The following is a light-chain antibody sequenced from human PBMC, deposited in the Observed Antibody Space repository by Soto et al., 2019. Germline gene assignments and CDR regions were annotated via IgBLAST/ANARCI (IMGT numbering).Light chain of an antibody. Sequence: EIVLTQSPGTLSLSPGERVTLSCRASQSVSSNYLAWYQQKPGQAPRLLIYGASSRATGIPDTFRGSGSGTDFTLTISRLEPEDLAVYYCQQDGTSTITFGPGTKVDIK. CDR3: QQDGTSTIT. V-gene: IGKV3-20*01. J-gene: IGKJ3*01. CDR1: QSVSSNY. CDR2: GAS.